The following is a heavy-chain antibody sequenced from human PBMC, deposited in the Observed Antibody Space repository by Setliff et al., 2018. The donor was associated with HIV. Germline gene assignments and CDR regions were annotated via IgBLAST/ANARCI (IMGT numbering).Heavy chain of an antibody. CDR2: ISYRGTT. J-gene: IGHJ4*02. Sequence: LSLTCTVSGVSINSGDYFWSWIRQHPGKGLEWIGYISYRGTTYYNPSFKSRVTLSMDTSKNQVSLKLTSVTAADTAVHFCARLQKLDDIYYLDDWGQGTLVTVSS. CDR1: GVSINSGDYF. D-gene: IGHD4-4*01. V-gene: IGHV4-31*03. CDR3: ARLQKLDDIYYLDD.